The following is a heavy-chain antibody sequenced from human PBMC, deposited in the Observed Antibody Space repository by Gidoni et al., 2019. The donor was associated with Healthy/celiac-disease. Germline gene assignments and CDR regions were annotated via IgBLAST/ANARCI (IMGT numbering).Heavy chain of an antibody. CDR2: IRWNSGSI. J-gene: IGHJ4*02. CDR1: RFTFDDYA. CDR3: AKDLSSAGFDY. D-gene: IGHD6-13*01. Sequence: EVQLVESGGGLVQPGRSLRLSCAASRFTFDDYAMHWVRQASGKGLEWVSGIRWNSGSIGYADSVKCLFTIARDNAKNSLYLQMNSLRAEDTSLYYCAKDLSSAGFDYWGQGTLVTVSS. V-gene: IGHV3-9*01.